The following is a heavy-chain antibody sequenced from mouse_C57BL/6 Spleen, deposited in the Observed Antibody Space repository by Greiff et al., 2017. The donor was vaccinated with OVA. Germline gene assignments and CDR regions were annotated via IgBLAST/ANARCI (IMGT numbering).Heavy chain of an antibody. D-gene: IGHD3-2*02. CDR2: IYPGSGNT. V-gene: IGHV1-76*01. CDR1: GYTFTDYY. J-gene: IGHJ4*01. CDR3: ARWGSSGPYYAMDY. Sequence: VQLQQSGAELVRPGASVKLSCKASGYTFTDYYINWVKQRPGQGLEWIARIYPGSGNTYYNEKFKGKATLTAEKSSSTAYMQLSSLTSEDSAVYFCARWGSSGPYYAMDYWGQGTSVTVSS.